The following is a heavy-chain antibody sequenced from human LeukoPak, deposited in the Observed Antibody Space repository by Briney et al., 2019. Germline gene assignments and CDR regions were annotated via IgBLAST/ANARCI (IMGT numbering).Heavy chain of an antibody. V-gene: IGHV3-74*01. CDR1: GLNFRNYW. D-gene: IGHD3-22*01. CDR2: INADGSTT. Sequence: GGSLRLSCAASGLNFRNYWMLWVRQPPGRGLVWVSRINADGSTTNYADSVKGRFTISRDNAKIPLYLQLNTLSAEETAVYYCAKWYYHDSMVDFWGPGSLVAVSA. CDR3: AKWYYHDSMVDF. J-gene: IGHJ4*02.